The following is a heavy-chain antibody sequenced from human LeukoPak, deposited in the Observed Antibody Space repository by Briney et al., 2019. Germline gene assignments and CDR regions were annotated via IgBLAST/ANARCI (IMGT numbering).Heavy chain of an antibody. V-gene: IGHV1-8*01. CDR3: ARKRGYSYDLDY. CDR2: MNPNSGNT. CDR1: GYTFTSYD. D-gene: IGHD5-18*01. Sequence: ASVKVSCKASGYTFTSYDINWVRQATGQGLEWMGWMNPNSGNTGYAQKFQGRVTMTRNTSISTAYMELSSLRSEDTAVYYCARKRGYSYDLDYWGQGTLVTVSS. J-gene: IGHJ4*02.